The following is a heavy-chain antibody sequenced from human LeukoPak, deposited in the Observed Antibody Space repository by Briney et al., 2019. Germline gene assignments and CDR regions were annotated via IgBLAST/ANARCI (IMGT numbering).Heavy chain of an antibody. CDR3: VAPPRVVAATWTDY. D-gene: IGHD2-15*01. CDR1: GGSISSSSYY. V-gene: IGHV4-39*07. CDR2: IYYSGST. J-gene: IGHJ4*02. Sequence: SETLPLTCTVSGGSISSSSYYWGWIRQPPGKGLEWIGSIYYSGSTYYNPSLKSRVTISVDTSKNQFSLKLSSVTAADTAVYYCVAPPRVVAATWTDYWGQGTLVTVSS.